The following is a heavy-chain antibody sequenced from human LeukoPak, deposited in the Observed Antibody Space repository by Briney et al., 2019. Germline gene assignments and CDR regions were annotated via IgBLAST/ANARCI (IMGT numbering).Heavy chain of an antibody. CDR2: IYPGDSDA. Sequence: GESLKISCKASGYTFTPYWIAWVRQMPGKGLEWMGIIYPGDSDARYSPPFHGQVTISVDESISTAYLQWSSLKASDTAMYYCARRGGGGSSDSAEAFDYWGQGTLVTVPS. CDR3: ARRGGGGSSDSAEAFDY. CDR1: GYTFTPYW. J-gene: IGHJ4*02. D-gene: IGHD3-16*01. V-gene: IGHV5-51*01.